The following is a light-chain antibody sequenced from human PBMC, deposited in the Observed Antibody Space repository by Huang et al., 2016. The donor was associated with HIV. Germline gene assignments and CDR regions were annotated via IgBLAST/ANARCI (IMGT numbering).Light chain of an antibody. CDR2: DTS. CDR3: QQRSSGVT. J-gene: IGKJ4*01. V-gene: IGKV3-11*01. CDR1: QSVGNY. Sequence: ILLTQSPATLAWYPGERGTLSCRASQSVGNYIAWYQQHPGQSPKLLIYDTSNRATGTPVRFSGSGSGTDFTLTISSLEAEDFAVYYCQQRSSGVTFGGGTKVQVK.